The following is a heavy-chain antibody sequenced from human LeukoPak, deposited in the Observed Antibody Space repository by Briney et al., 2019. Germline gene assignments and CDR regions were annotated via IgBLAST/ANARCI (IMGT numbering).Heavy chain of an antibody. D-gene: IGHD2-2*01. CDR1: GFIFSDYA. Sequence: GGSLRLSCAASGFIFSDYAMSWVRQAPGKGLEWVSGISASGVSTYHADSVKGRFTISRDKSTEKLYLQMNSLRVEDTAVYFCAKGDCSSTNCYPDYWGQGILVTVSS. V-gene: IGHV3-23*01. J-gene: IGHJ4*02. CDR2: ISASGVST. CDR3: AKGDCSSTNCYPDY.